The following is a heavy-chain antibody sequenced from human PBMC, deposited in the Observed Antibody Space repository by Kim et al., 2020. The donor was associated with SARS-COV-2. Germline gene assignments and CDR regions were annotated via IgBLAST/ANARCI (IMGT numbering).Heavy chain of an antibody. CDR2: ISYDGSNK. CDR3: ARVYYDFWSGYYPPKY. Sequence: GGSLRLSCAVSGFTFSSYAMHWVRQAPGKGLEWVAVISYDGSNKYYADSVKGRFTISRDNSKNTLYLQMNSLRAEDTAVYYCARVYYDFWSGYYPPKYWGQGTLVTVSS. J-gene: IGHJ4*02. CDR1: GFTFSSYA. V-gene: IGHV3-30-3*01. D-gene: IGHD3-3*01.